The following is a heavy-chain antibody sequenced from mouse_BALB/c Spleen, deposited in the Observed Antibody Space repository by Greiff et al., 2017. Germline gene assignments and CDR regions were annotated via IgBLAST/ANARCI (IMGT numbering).Heavy chain of an antibody. D-gene: IGHD2-14*01. Sequence: EVQLVESGTVLARPGASVKMSCKASGYTFTSYWMHWVKQRPGQGLEWIGAIYPGNSDTSYNQKFKGKAKLTAVTSTSTAYMELSSLTNEDSAVYYCTRRYDEGPWFAYWGQGTLVTVSA. CDR2: IYPGNSDT. V-gene: IGHV1-5*01. CDR3: TRRYDEGPWFAY. J-gene: IGHJ3*01. CDR1: GYTFTSYW.